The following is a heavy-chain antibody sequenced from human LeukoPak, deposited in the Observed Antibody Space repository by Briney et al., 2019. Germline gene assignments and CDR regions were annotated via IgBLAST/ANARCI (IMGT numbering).Heavy chain of an antibody. CDR2: VNHGGST. J-gene: IGHJ4*02. Sequence: SETLSLTCAVSGGSFSGHYWNWIRQPPGKGLEWIGEVNHGGSTNYNPSLKSRVTISVDTSQKQFSLRLSSVTAADTAVYYCARGRYVTTRGGAAAGFLDYWGQGTLVTVST. CDR3: ARGRYVTTRGGAAAGFLDY. V-gene: IGHV4-34*01. D-gene: IGHD6-13*01. CDR1: GGSFSGHY.